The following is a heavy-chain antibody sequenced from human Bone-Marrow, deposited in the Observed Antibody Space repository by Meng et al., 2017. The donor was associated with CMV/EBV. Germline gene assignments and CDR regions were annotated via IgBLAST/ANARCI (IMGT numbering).Heavy chain of an antibody. V-gene: IGHV3-15*01. Sequence: GESLKISCAASGFTFSSYSMNWVRQAPGKGLEWLARVKSQTDSGTTDYAEPVKGRFTISRDDSKNTVYLQMNSLKTEDTAVYYCAAGTGRSDLDYWGQGTLVTVSS. CDR1: GFTFSSYS. J-gene: IGHJ4*02. D-gene: IGHD1-1*01. CDR2: VKSQTDSGTT. CDR3: AAGTGRSDLDY.